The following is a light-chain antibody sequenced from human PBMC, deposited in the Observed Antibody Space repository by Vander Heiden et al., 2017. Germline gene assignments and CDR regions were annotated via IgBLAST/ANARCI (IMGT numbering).Light chain of an antibody. J-gene: IGKJ1*01. V-gene: IGKV1-5*03. CDR2: KAS. CDR1: QSIGSW. CDR3: QQYNTYLWT. Sequence: DIQMTQSPSTLSASVGDRVTITCRASQSIGSWVAWYQQKPGKAPKLLIYKASNLESGVPSRFSGSGSGTEFTLTISSLQPDYPATYFCQQYNTYLWTFGQWTKVEFK.